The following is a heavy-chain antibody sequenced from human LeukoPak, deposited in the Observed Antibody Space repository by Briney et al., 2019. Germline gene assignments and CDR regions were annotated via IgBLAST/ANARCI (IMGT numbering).Heavy chain of an antibody. CDR2: SSISSSYI. CDR1: GFTFSSYS. V-gene: IGHV3-21*01. CDR3: ARDLPPADCSGSSCADLYYFDY. D-gene: IGHD2-15*01. Sequence: GGSLRLSCAASGFTFSSYSMNWVRQAPGKGLDWVSSSSISSSYIYYADSVKGRFTTSRDNAKNSLYLQMNSLRAEDTAVYYCARDLPPADCSGSSCADLYYFDYWGQGTLVTVSS. J-gene: IGHJ4*02.